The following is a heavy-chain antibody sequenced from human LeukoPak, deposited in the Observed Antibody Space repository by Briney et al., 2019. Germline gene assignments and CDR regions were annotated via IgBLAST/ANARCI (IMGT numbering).Heavy chain of an antibody. CDR1: GGSISSSSFY. D-gene: IGHD3-22*01. CDR2: IYYSGST. CDR3: ARQSHTVYDGSGDWGPHFDY. V-gene: IGHV4-39*02. J-gene: IGHJ4*02. Sequence: PSETLSLTCTVSGGSISSSSFYWGWIRQPLGKGLEWIASIYYSGSTYYNPSLKSRVTISEDTSKNHFSLRLSSVTAADTAVYYCARQSHTVYDGSGDWGPHFDYWGQGTLVTVSS.